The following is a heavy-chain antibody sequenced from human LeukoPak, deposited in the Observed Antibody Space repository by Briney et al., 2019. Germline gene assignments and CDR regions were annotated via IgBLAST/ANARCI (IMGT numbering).Heavy chain of an antibody. CDR2: ISGSGGST. CDR1: GFTFSSYA. Sequence: GGSLRLSCAASGFTFSSYAVSWVRQAPGKGLEWVSAISGSGGSTYYADSVKGRFTISRDNSKNTLHLQMNSLRAEDTAVYCCAKRLYSWRSPFDYWGQGTLVTVSS. CDR3: AKRLYSWRSPFDY. V-gene: IGHV3-23*01. J-gene: IGHJ4*02. D-gene: IGHD4-4*01.